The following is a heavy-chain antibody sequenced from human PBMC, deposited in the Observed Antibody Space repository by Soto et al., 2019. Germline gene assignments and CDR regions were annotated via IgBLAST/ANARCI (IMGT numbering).Heavy chain of an antibody. D-gene: IGHD3-10*01. CDR1: GFTFSAFG. CDR3: AKDFKISGGHYGSLNYYYGMDV. CDR2: ISYDGILK. Sequence: QVHLVESGGGVVQPGRSLRLSCEASGFTFSAFGMHWVRKAPGKGLEWVAIISYDGILKYYADSVKGRFTISRDTSKSALYLHMHSLRPEDTAVYYCAKDFKISGGHYGSLNYYYGMDVGGQGTTVTVSS. V-gene: IGHV3-30*18. J-gene: IGHJ6*02.